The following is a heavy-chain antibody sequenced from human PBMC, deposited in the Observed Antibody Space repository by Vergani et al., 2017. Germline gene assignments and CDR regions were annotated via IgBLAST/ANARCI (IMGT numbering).Heavy chain of an antibody. CDR3: ARGGLVVVAADYYYYYYMDV. D-gene: IGHD2-15*01. J-gene: IGHJ6*03. Sequence: QVQLVPSGAEVKKPRASVKVSCKASGYTFTSYGISWVRQAPGQGLEWMGWISAYNGNTNYAQKLQGRVTMTTDTSTSTAYMELRSLRSDDTAVYYCARGGLVVVAADYYYYYYMDVWGKGTTVTVSS. V-gene: IGHV1-18*01. CDR1: GYTFTSYG. CDR2: ISAYNGNT.